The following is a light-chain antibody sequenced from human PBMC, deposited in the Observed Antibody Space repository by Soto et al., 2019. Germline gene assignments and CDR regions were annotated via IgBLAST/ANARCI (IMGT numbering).Light chain of an antibody. CDR2: GAS. J-gene: IGKJ1*01. V-gene: IGKV3-20*01. CDR1: QSISSN. CDR3: QQFGRT. Sequence: ETVMTQSPATLSVSPGERATLSCRASQSISSNLAWYQQKPGQAPRLLIYGASSRATGIPDRFSGSGSGTDFTLTISRLEPEDFAVYYCQQFGRTFGQGTKVDIK.